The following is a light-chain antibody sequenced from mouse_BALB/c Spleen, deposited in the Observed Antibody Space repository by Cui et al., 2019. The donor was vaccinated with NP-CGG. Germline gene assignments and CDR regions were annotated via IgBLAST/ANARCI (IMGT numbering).Light chain of an antibody. Sequence: QAVVTKESALTKSPGETVTLTCRSSTGAVTTSNYANWVQEIPDHLFTGLIGGTNNRAPGVPARFSGSLIGDKAALTITGAQTEDETIYFCALWYSNHWVFGGGTKLTVL. J-gene: IGLJ1*01. CDR1: TGAVTTSNY. CDR3: ALWYSNHWV. V-gene: IGLV1*01. CDR2: GTN.